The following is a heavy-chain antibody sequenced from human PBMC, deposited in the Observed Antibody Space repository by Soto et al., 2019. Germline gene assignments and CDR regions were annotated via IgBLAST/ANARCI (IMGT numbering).Heavy chain of an antibody. J-gene: IGHJ2*01. CDR2: IYYSGST. CDR3: AWPRLAGVAYWYFAL. CDR1: GGSISSSSYY. D-gene: IGHD3-10*01. V-gene: IGHV4-39*01. Sequence: QLQLQESGPGLVKPSETLSLTCTVSGGSISSSSYYWGWIRQPPGKGLEWIGRIYYSGSTYYNPTYEGPVSICVDTSKDQVSRKLRSVTAADTAVYYCAWPRLAGVAYWYFALWGRGTLVTVSS.